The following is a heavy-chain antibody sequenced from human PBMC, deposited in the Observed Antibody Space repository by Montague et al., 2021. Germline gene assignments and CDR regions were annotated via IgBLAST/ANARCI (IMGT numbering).Heavy chain of an antibody. V-gene: IGHV4-61*01. Sequence: SETLSLTCSVSGDSVRCGIYHWGWIRQSPGKGLEWIGYICDGGSATYKTSLGSRVTMSLDTSSNQFSLYLRSATAADTAVYYCAAYYYGGGGRGSWGQGTLVTVSS. CDR3: AAYYYGGGGRGS. CDR1: GDSVRCGIYH. CDR2: ICDGGSA. D-gene: IGHD3-22*01. J-gene: IGHJ5*02.